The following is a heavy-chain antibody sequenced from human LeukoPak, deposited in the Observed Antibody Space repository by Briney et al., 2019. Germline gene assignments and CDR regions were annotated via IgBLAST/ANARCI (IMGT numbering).Heavy chain of an antibody. CDR2: INHSGSN. CDR1: GGSFSGYY. Sequence: SETLSLTCAVYGGSFSGYYWSWIRQPPGKGLEWIGEINHSGSNNYNPSLKSRVTISVDTSKNQFSLKLSSVTAADTAVYYCARDSGSYYGSWFDPWGQGTLVTVSS. CDR3: ARDSGSYYGSWFDP. D-gene: IGHD1-26*01. V-gene: IGHV4-34*01. J-gene: IGHJ5*02.